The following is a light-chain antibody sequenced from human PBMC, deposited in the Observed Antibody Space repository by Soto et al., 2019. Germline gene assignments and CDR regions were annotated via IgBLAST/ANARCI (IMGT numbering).Light chain of an antibody. CDR2: DAS. CDR3: QQYSNWTIT. V-gene: IGKV3D-20*02. J-gene: IGKJ5*01. CDR1: QTVSSRY. Sequence: IVLTQSPGTLSLSPGERVTLSCGASQTVSSRYIAWYQQKPGQAPRLLIYDASNRATGIPDTFSGSGSGTDFTLTFSSLETENFAVYYCQQYSNWTITFGQGTRLEIK.